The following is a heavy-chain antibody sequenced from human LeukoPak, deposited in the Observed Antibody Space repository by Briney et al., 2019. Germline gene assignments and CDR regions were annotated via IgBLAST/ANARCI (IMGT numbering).Heavy chain of an antibody. CDR1: GYTFTSYG. CDR3: ARGAPQDSYDNWFDP. Sequence: ASVNVSCKASGYTFTSYGISWVRQAPGQGIEWMGWISAYNGNTNYAQKLQGRVTMTTDTSTSTAYMELRSLRSDDTAVYYCARGAPQDSYDNWFDPWGQGTLVTVSS. CDR2: ISAYNGNT. V-gene: IGHV1-18*01. J-gene: IGHJ5*02. D-gene: IGHD5-18*01.